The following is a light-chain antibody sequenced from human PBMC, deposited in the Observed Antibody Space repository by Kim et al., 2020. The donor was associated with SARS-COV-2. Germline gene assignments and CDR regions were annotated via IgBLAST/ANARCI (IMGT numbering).Light chain of an antibody. CDR2: GAS. CDR3: QQYSSSAAT. J-gene: IGKJ1*01. V-gene: IGKV3-20*01. Sequence: SPGERAALSCRASQSVSSNYLAWYQQKPGQAPRLLIYGASSRATGIPDRFSGSGSGTDFTLTITRLEPEDFAVYYCQQYSSSAATFGQGTKVDIK. CDR1: QSVSSNY.